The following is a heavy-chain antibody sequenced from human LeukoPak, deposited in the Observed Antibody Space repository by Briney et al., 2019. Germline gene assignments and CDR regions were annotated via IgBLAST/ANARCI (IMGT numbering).Heavy chain of an antibody. Sequence: GGSLRLSCAASGFTFSSFWMSWVRQAPGKGLEWVANIKHDGSEKYYVDSVKGRCTISRDNSENTLYVQMNRLRAEDTAVYYCAKGDGYNSADFLDYWGQGTLVTVSS. CDR1: GFTFSSFW. CDR2: IKHDGSEK. CDR3: AKGDGYNSADFLDY. D-gene: IGHD5-24*01. J-gene: IGHJ4*02. V-gene: IGHV3-7*03.